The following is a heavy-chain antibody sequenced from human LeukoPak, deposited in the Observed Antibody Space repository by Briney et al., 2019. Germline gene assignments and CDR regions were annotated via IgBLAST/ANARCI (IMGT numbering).Heavy chain of an antibody. CDR2: ISTSGNI. CDR3: ARHPQRNWFDP. CDR1: GSSMNGFQ. D-gene: IGHD5-18*01. J-gene: IGHJ5*02. V-gene: IGHV4-4*07. Sequence: SETLSLTCTVSGSSMNGFQWSWIRQPAGKGLEWIGRISTSGNINYTPSLKSRVTMSVDTSKNQFSLKLTSMTAADTAVYYCARHPQRNWFDPWGQGTLVTVSS.